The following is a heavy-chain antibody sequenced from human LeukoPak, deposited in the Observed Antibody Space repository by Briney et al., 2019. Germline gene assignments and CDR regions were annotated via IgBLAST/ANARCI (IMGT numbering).Heavy chain of an antibody. J-gene: IGHJ4*02. Sequence: SETLSLTCTVFGGSISSGGYYWSWIRQPPGKGLEWIGYIYYSGSTYYNPSLKSRVTISVDTSKNQFSLKLSSVTAADTAVYYCARAGGFFSPFGYWGQGTLVTVSS. CDR1: GGSISSGGYY. CDR3: ARAGGFFSPFGY. V-gene: IGHV4-31*03. D-gene: IGHD3-3*01. CDR2: IYYSGST.